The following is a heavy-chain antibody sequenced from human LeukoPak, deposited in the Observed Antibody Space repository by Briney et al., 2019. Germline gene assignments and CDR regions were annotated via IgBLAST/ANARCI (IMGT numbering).Heavy chain of an antibody. CDR3: ARGWEKSTSKINTGSAP. Sequence: ASVKVSCKVSGYTFSSYYMHWVRQAPGQGLEWMGIINPSGGTTTYAQKFQGRVTMTRDTSTSTVYMELSSLRSEDTAVYYCARGWEKSTSKINTGSAPWGKGPLVTVSS. J-gene: IGHJ5*02. D-gene: IGHD1-26*01. V-gene: IGHV1-46*01. CDR2: INPSGGTT. CDR1: GYTFSSYY.